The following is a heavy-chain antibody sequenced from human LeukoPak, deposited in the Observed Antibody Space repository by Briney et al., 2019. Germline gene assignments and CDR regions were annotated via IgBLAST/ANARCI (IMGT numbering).Heavy chain of an antibody. V-gene: IGHV4-59*01. D-gene: IGHD2-15*01. CDR1: GGSISTSY. J-gene: IGHJ3*02. Sequence: PSETLSLTCTVSGGSISTSYWSWIRQPPGKGLEWIGYIYYSGSTNYNPSLKSRVTISVDTSKNQFSLKLSSVTAADTAVYYCARGPQYCSDGSCYSYAFDIWGQGTTVTVSS. CDR2: IYYSGST. CDR3: ARGPQYCSDGSCYSYAFDI.